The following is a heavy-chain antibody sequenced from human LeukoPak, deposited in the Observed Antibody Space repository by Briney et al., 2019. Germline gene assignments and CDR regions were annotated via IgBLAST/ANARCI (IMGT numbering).Heavy chain of an antibody. J-gene: IGHJ4*02. D-gene: IGHD1-14*01. CDR1: GYSIGSDYY. CDR3: ARDDGSNRMLYYFDY. V-gene: IGHV4-38-2*02. Sequence: PSETLSLTCAVSGYSIGSDYYWAWIRQSPEKGLQWIGTIYHSGRAYYNPSLKSRVTISVDTSKNQFSLNLTSVTAADTAVYYCARDDGSNRMLYYFDYWGQGILVTVSS. CDR2: IYHSGRA.